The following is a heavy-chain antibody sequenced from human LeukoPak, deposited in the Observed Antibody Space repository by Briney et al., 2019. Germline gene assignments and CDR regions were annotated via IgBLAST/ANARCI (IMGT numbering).Heavy chain of an antibody. CDR2: INHSGST. Sequence: SETLSLTCAVYGGSFSGYYWSWIRQPPGKGLEWIGEINHSGSTNYNPSLKSRVTMSVDTSKNQFSLKLSSVTAADTAVYYCARTVVAAADDYWGQGTLVTVSS. CDR1: GGSFSGYY. V-gene: IGHV4-34*01. CDR3: ARTVVAAADDY. J-gene: IGHJ4*02. D-gene: IGHD6-13*01.